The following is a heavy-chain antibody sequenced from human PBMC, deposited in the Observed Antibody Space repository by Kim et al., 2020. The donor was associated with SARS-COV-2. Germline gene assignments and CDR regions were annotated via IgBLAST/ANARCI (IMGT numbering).Heavy chain of an antibody. Sequence: SLKSRVTISVDTSKNQFSLKLSSVTAADTAVYYCARDHRAVRGAPGWFDPWGQGTLVTVSS. D-gene: IGHD3-10*01. V-gene: IGHV4-31*02. CDR3: ARDHRAVRGAPGWFDP. J-gene: IGHJ5*02.